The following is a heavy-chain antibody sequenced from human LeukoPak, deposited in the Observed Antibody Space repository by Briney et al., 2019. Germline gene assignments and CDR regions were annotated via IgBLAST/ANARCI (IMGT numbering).Heavy chain of an antibody. CDR1: GYSFTNYW. D-gene: IGHD6-19*01. CDR3: ARHQRGYSSGWYYFDY. Sequence: GESLKISCKGTGYSFTNYWIGWVRQMPGKGLERMGIIYPGDSDTRFSPSFQGQVTISADKSISTAYLQWSSLKASDTAMYYCARHQRGYSSGWYYFDYWGQGSLVSVSS. V-gene: IGHV5-51*01. CDR2: IYPGDSDT. J-gene: IGHJ4*02.